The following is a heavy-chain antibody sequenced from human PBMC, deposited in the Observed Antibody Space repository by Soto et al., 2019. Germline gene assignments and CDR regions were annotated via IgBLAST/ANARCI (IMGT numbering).Heavy chain of an antibody. D-gene: IGHD2-15*01. CDR3: ARDLARPYCSGGSCYDY. CDR2: IIPILGIA. J-gene: IGHJ4*02. Sequence: SVKVSCKASGGTFSSYTISWVRQAPGQGLEWMGRIIPILGIANYAQKFQGGVTITADKSTSTAYMELSSLRSEDTAVYYCARDLARPYCSGGSCYDYWGQGTLVTVSS. CDR1: GGTFSSYT. V-gene: IGHV1-69*04.